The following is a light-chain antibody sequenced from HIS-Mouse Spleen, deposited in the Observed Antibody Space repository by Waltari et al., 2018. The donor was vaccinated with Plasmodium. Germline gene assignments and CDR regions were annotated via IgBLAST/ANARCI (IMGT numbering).Light chain of an antibody. Sequence: SYELTQPPSVSVSPGQTARITCSGDALPKQYAYWYQQKPGQAPVLGIYKDSERPSGSPERFSGSSSGTTVTVTISGVQAEDEADYYCQSADSSGTPNWVFGGGTKLTVL. J-gene: IGLJ3*02. V-gene: IGLV3-25*03. CDR2: KDS. CDR3: QSADSSGTPNWV. CDR1: ALPKQY.